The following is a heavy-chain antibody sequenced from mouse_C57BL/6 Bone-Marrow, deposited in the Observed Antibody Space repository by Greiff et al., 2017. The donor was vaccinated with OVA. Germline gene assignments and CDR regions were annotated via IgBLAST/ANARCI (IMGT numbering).Heavy chain of an antibody. Sequence: VQLQQSGGGLVKPGGSLKLSCAASGFTFSDYGMHWVRQAPEKGLEWVAYISSVSSTIYSADTVKGRFTLSRDNAKNTLFLQMTSLRSEDTAMYYCATCYYYGSSHYAMDYWGQGTSVTVSS. CDR1: GFTFSDYG. J-gene: IGHJ4*01. CDR2: ISSVSSTI. D-gene: IGHD1-1*01. V-gene: IGHV5-17*01. CDR3: ATCYYYGSSHYAMDY.